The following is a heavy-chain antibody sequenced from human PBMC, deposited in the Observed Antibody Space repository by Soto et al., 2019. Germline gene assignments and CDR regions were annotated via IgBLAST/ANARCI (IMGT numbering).Heavy chain of an antibody. CDR1: GGSISSYY. D-gene: IGHD6-19*01. J-gene: IGHJ6*03. CDR2: IYYSGST. CDR3: ARAVAGQYSYYYYMDV. V-gene: IGHV4-59*01. Sequence: SETLSLTCTVSGGSISSYYWSWIRQPPGKGLEWIGYIYYSGSTNYNPSLKRRVTISVDTSKNQFSLKLSSVTAADTAVYYCARAVAGQYSYYYYMDVWGKGTTVTVSS.